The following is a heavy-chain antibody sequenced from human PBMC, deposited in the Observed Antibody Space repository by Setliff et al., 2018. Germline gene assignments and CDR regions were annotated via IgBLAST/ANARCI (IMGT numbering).Heavy chain of an antibody. Sequence: SETLSLTCTVSDDSFTSSRYYWGWIRQAPGSGLEWIGGISYSGTPYYNASVESRVTISIDTSRNQFSLELRSVTVADTATYYCVRPGGTTVVARHFDYWGSGILVTVSS. J-gene: IGHJ4*01. CDR1: DDSFTSSRYY. CDR3: VRPGGTTVVARHFDY. CDR2: ISYSGTP. V-gene: IGHV4-39*01. D-gene: IGHD2-15*01.